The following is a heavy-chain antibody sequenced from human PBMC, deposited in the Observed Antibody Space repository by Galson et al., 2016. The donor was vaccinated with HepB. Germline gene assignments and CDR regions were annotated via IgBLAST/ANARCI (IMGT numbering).Heavy chain of an antibody. CDR2: IYPGDSHT. CDR1: GYSFTSYW. Sequence: QSGAEVKKPGESLKISCKGSGYSFTSYWNGWVRQMPGKGLEWMGIIYPGDSHTRYSPSTQGQVTIPADKSVNTAYLQWSSLKASDTAMYYCAAQWGTSSSWYRPAAFDMWGQGTMVTVSS. J-gene: IGHJ3*02. D-gene: IGHD6-13*01. CDR3: AAQWGTSSSWYRPAAFDM. V-gene: IGHV5-51*01.